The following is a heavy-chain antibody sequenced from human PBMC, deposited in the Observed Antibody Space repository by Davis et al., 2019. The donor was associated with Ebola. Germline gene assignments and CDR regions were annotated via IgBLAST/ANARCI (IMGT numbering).Heavy chain of an antibody. CDR1: GFTFSSYW. Sequence: PGGSLRLSCAASGFTFSSYWMSWVRQAPGKGLEWVSSISGGSTYYADSVKGRFTISRDNSKNTLYLQMNSLRAEDTAVYYCARGGTWPLYYGMDVWGQGTTVTVSS. J-gene: IGHJ6*02. D-gene: IGHD1-1*01. CDR2: ISGGST. CDR3: ARGGTWPLYYGMDV. V-gene: IGHV3-38-3*01.